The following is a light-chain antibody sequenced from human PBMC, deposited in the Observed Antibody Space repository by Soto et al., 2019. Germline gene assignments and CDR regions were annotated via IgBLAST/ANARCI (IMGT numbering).Light chain of an antibody. V-gene: IGLV2-14*01. CDR1: SSDVGYHNY. Sequence: QSALTQPASVSGSPGQSITISCTGTSSDVGYHNYVSWYRQHPGKAPRLMIYEVNNRPSGVSNRFSGSKSGNTASLTISGLKAADEADYYCSSCTSSSTRLYVFGTGTKLTVL. CDR2: EVN. CDR3: SSCTSSSTRLYV. J-gene: IGLJ1*01.